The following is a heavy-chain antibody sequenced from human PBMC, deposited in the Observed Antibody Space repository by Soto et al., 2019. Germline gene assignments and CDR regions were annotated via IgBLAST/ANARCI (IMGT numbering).Heavy chain of an antibody. CDR3: SRGWLGTVNTVVYSFDI. CDR2: MSHSGGT. Sequence: QVQLQQWGAGLLKPSETLSLTCAVYGGFVSSGSYYWSWIRQPPGKGLEWIGEMSHSGGTHFNPTLKSRVTISVNTFKNQFSRDLISGTAAEQALFYCSRGWLGTVNTVVYSFDIWGPGKMVTVSS. D-gene: IGHD6-19*01. CDR1: GGFVSSGSYY. V-gene: IGHV4-34*01. J-gene: IGHJ3*02.